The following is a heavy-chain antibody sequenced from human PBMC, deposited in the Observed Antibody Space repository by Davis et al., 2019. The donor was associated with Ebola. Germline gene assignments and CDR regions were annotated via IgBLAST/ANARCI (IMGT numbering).Heavy chain of an antibody. Sequence: SETLSLTCAVYGGSFSGYYWSWIRQPPGKGLEWIGEINHSGSTNYNPSLKSRVTISVDTSKNQFSLKLSSVTAADTAVYYCARHETTIFGVVISLPYYFDYWGQGTLVTVSS. CDR2: INHSGST. D-gene: IGHD3-3*01. V-gene: IGHV4-34*01. CDR1: GGSFSGYY. CDR3: ARHETTIFGVVISLPYYFDY. J-gene: IGHJ4*02.